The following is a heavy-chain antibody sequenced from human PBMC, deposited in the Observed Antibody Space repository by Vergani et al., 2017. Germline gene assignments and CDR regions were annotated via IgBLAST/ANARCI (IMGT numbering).Heavy chain of an antibody. J-gene: IGHJ4*02. V-gene: IGHV3-48*04. Sequence: EVQLVESGGGLVQPGGSLRLSCAASGFTFSSYSMNWVRQAPGKGLEWVSYISSSSSTIYYADSVKGRFTISRDNAKNSLYLQMNSLRAEDTAVYYCARDLYYYDSSGYFDFDYWGQGTLVTVSS. D-gene: IGHD3-22*01. CDR3: ARDLYYYDSSGYFDFDY. CDR2: ISSSSSTI. CDR1: GFTFSSYS.